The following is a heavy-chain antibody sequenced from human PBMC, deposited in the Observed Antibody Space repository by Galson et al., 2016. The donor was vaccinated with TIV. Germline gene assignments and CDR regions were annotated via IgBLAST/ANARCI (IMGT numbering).Heavy chain of an antibody. Sequence: SGKVSCKASGGTFSSDAISWVRQAPGQGLEWMGGIIPMFKIADYAQQFQGRVTISADEFPSAAYMELSSLRFEDTAVYYCARARGYNFENAFHIWGQGTMVTVSS. V-gene: IGHV1-69*13. CDR1: GGTFSSDA. CDR3: ARARGYNFENAFHI. CDR2: IIPMFKIA. D-gene: IGHD5-18*01. J-gene: IGHJ3*02.